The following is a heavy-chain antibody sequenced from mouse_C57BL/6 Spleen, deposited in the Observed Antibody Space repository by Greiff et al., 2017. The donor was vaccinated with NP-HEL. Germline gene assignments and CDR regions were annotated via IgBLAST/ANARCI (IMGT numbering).Heavy chain of an antibody. J-gene: IGHJ4*01. V-gene: IGHV1-52*01. CDR3: ARALDSSGYVGNYAMDY. CDR1: GYTFTSYW. Sequence: VQLQQPGAELVRPGSSVKLSCKASGYTFTSYWMHWVKQRPIQGLEWIGNIDPSDSETHYNQKFKDKATLTVDKSSSTAYMQLSSLTSEDSAVYYCARALDSSGYVGNYAMDYWGQGTSVTVSS. CDR2: IDPSDSET. D-gene: IGHD3-2*02.